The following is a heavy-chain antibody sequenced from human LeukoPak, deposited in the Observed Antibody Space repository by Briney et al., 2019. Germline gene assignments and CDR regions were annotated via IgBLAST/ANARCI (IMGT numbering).Heavy chain of an antibody. J-gene: IGHJ4*02. CDR1: GGSISSSNYY. V-gene: IGHV4-61*02. CDR3: ARDFVLYSARYYFDY. CDR2: IHTRGST. D-gene: IGHD2-8*01. Sequence: SETLSLTCTVSGGSISSSNYYWSWIRQPAGKGLEWIGRIHTRGSTNHNPSLKSRVTMSVDTSKNQFSLKLSSVTAADTAVYYCARDFVLYSARYYFDYWGQGTLVTVSS.